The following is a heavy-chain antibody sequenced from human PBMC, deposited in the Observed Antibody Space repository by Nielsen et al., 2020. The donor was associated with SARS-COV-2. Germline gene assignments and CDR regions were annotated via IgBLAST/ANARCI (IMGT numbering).Heavy chain of an antibody. CDR1: GFTFDDYA. J-gene: IGHJ4*02. Sequence: SLRLSCAASGFTFDDYAMHWVRQAPGKGLEWVSGISWNSGSIGYADSVKGRFTISRDNAKNSLYLQMNSLRAEDTALYYCAKEGIDGYNGAFDYWGQGTLVTVSS. D-gene: IGHD5-24*01. CDR2: ISWNSGSI. V-gene: IGHV3-9*01. CDR3: AKEGIDGYNGAFDY.